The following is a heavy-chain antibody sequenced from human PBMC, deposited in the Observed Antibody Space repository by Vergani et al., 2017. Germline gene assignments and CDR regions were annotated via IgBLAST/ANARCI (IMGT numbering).Heavy chain of an antibody. D-gene: IGHD3-16*01. V-gene: IGHV3-9*01. CDR3: VKDNDYDADGPFDL. CDR1: GFTFQAFA. J-gene: IGHJ2*01. Sequence: VQLVEAGGGLVQPGGSLRLSCTASGFTFQAFAFHWVRQVSGRGLEWVSGIDRNYGVKNGNSFEGRFSISRDNAKKAVFLQMNNLRQEDTALYFCVKDNDYDADGPFDLWGRGTLVTVSS. CDR2: IDRNYGVK.